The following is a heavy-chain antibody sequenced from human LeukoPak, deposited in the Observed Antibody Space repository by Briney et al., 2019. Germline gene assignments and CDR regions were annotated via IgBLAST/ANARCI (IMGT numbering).Heavy chain of an antibody. CDR2: IIPIFGIA. D-gene: IGHD6-19*01. CDR1: GGTFSSYA. J-gene: IGHJ4*02. CDR3: ARIWEVGWYAY. V-gene: IGHV1-69*04. Sequence: GPSVKVSCKASGGTFSSYAISWVRQAPGQGLEWMGRIIPIFGIANYAQKFQGRVTITADKSTSTAYMELSRLRSEDTAVYYCARIWEVGWYAYWGQGTLVTVSS.